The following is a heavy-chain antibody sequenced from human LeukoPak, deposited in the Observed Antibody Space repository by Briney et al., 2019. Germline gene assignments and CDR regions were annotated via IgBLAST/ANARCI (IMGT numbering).Heavy chain of an antibody. Sequence: ASVKVSCKASGYTFTRYYMHWVRQAPGQGLEWMGIINPSGGSTSYAQKFQGRVTMTRDTSTRTVYMELSSLRSEDTAVYYCARDLYSSPYYYWGQGTLVTVSS. CDR3: ARDLYSSPYYY. CDR1: GYTFTRYY. J-gene: IGHJ4*02. V-gene: IGHV1-46*01. D-gene: IGHD6-13*01. CDR2: INPSGGST.